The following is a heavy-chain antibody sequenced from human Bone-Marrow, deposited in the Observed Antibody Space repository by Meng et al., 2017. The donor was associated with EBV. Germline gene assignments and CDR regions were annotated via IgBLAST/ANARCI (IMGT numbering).Heavy chain of an antibody. V-gene: IGHV4-61*01. J-gene: IGHJ4*02. CDR2: VHYIGST. CDR3: AKGGGYYYDSSGFHYDY. D-gene: IGHD3-22*01. CDR1: GGSVSSDNYY. Sequence: QLQLQESGPGLVKPSETLSLTCTVSGGSVSSDNYYWSWIRQPPGKGLEWIGYVHYIGSTIDNPSLKSRVTISVDRSKNQFSLKLSSVTAADTAVYYCAKGGGYYYDSSGFHYDYWGQGTLVTVSS.